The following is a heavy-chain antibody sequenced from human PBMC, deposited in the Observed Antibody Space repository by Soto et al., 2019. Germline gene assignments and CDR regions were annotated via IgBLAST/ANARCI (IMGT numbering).Heavy chain of an antibody. D-gene: IGHD3-10*01. CDR2: ISAYNGNT. CDR3: ALGRITMVRGVIRYYGMDV. Sequence: QVQLVQSGAEVKKPGASVKVSCKASGYTFTSYGISWVRQAPGQGLEWMGWISAYNGNTNYAQKLKGRVTMTTDTSTSTAYMELRSLRSDDTAVYYCALGRITMVRGVIRYYGMDVWGQGTTVTVSS. V-gene: IGHV1-18*01. J-gene: IGHJ6*02. CDR1: GYTFTSYG.